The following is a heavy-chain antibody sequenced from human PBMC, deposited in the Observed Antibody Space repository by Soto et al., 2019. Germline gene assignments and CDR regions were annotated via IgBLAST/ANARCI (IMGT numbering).Heavy chain of an antibody. CDR1: GYTFTSYG. CDR3: ARDKRITMIVVAKNWFDP. D-gene: IGHD3-22*01. J-gene: IGHJ5*02. Sequence: ASVKVSCKASGYTFTSYGISWVRQAPGQGLEWMGWISAYNGNTNYAQKLQGRVTMTTDTSTSTAYMELRSLRSDDTAVYYCARDKRITMIVVAKNWFDPWGQGTMVTV. V-gene: IGHV1-18*04. CDR2: ISAYNGNT.